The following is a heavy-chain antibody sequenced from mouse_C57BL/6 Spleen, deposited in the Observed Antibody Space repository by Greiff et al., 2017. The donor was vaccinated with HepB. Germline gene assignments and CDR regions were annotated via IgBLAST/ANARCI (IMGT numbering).Heavy chain of an antibody. V-gene: IGHV5-17*01. D-gene: IGHD2-4*01. CDR1: GFTFSDYG. CDR2: ISSGSSTT. CDR3: ARDYDGTSYYFDY. Sequence: EVKLVESGGGLVKPGGSLKLSCAASGFTFSDYGMHWVRQAPEKGLEWVAYISSGSSTTYYADTGKGRFTISRDNAKNTLFLQMTSLRSEDTAMYYCARDYDGTSYYFDYWGQGTTLTVSS. J-gene: IGHJ2*01.